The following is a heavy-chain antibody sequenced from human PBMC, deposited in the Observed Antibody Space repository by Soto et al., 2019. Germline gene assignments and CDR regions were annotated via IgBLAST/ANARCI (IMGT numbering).Heavy chain of an antibody. V-gene: IGHV4-34*01. CDR1: GGSFSGYY. CDR3: ARDRGYSYGSDFDY. Sequence: SETLSLTCAVYGGSFSGYYWSWIRQPPGKGLEWIGEINHSGSTNYNPSLKSRVTISVDTSKNQFSLKMSSVTAADTAVYYCARDRGYSYGSDFDYWGQGTLVTLS. J-gene: IGHJ4*02. D-gene: IGHD5-18*01. CDR2: INHSGST.